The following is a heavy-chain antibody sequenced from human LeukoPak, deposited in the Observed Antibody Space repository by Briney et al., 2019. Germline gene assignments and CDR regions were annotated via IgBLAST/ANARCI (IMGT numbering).Heavy chain of an antibody. CDR1: GYTFSSYF. Sequence: ASVKVSCKASGYTFSSYFVHWVRQAPGQGLEWMGRINAGSGDTEFAQKFQGRVTMTRDTFVSTAYMEVSGLTSDDTAMYYCARDLSSTPNWELDHWGQGTLVTVSS. CDR3: ARDLSSTPNWELDH. J-gene: IGHJ4*02. D-gene: IGHD1-1*01. CDR2: INAGSGDT. V-gene: IGHV1-2*06.